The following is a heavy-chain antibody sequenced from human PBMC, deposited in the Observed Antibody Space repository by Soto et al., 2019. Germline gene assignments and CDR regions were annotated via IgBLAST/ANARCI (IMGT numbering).Heavy chain of an antibody. CDR3: ARDFDADSRTDFDS. J-gene: IGHJ4*02. CDR2: ISGNGRII. Sequence: QVQLVESGGGLVKPGGSLRLSCATSGFIFSDYYMHWIRQAPGKGLEWISYISGNGRIIQYADSAKGRFTISRDNAQNSLYLQTNSLRAEDTALYFCARDFDADSRTDFDSWGQGTLVTVSS. V-gene: IGHV3-11*01. D-gene: IGHD4-17*01. CDR1: GFIFSDYY.